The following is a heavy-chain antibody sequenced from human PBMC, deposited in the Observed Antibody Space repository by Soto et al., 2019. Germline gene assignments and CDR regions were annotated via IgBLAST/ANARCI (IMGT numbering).Heavy chain of an antibody. J-gene: IGHJ5*01. CDR3: ARASPVICGGGPCYRLDSSFDS. CDR2: IIPLFGTP. D-gene: IGHD2-21*01. V-gene: IGHV1-69*01. CDR1: GATFSTTG. Sequence: QVQLVQSGAEVRKPGSSLRVSCKSSGATFSTTGISWVRQAPGQGLEWMGGIIPLFGTPKYARKFQGRVSITADESTNAVDMEVNSVGPDDAAVYYCARASPVICGGGPCYRLDSSFDSWGQGSLVIVSS.